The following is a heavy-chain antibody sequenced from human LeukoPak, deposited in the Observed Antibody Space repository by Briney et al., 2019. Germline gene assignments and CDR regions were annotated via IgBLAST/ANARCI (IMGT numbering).Heavy chain of an antibody. J-gene: IGHJ5*02. Sequence: GGSLRLSCAACGFTFSSFGMHWVRQDPGKGLEWVAVTWYDGSKKYYGDPVKGRFTISRDNSRNTLDLQMNSLRAEDTAVYYCSKGARGDTVTSIVGLNWFDPWGQGTLVTVSS. CDR2: TWYDGSKK. CDR1: GFTFSSFG. V-gene: IGHV3-33*06. D-gene: IGHD4-17*01. CDR3: SKGARGDTVTSIVGLNWFDP.